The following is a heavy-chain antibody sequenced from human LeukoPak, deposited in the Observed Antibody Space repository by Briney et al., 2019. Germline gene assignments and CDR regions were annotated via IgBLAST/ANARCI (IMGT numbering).Heavy chain of an antibody. J-gene: IGHJ4*02. CDR2: IYPRDGST. CDR1: GYTLTSNY. V-gene: IGHV1-46*01. Sequence: ASVKVSCKASGYTLTSNYIHWVRQAPGQGLEWMGMIYPRDGSTSYAQKFQGRVTVTRDTSTSTVHMGLSGLRSEDTAVYYCARDQEGFDYWGQGTLVTVSP. CDR3: ARDQEGFDY.